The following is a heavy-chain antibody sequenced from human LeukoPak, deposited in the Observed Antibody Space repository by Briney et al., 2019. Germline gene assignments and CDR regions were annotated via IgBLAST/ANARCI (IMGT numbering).Heavy chain of an antibody. J-gene: IGHJ3*02. CDR2: IKSKTHGGTT. V-gene: IGHV3-15*01. CDR3: TTVEYAAFDI. D-gene: IGHD2/OR15-2a*01. Sequence: GGSLRLSCAASGFTFSDHYMDWVRQAPGKGLEWVGLIKSKTHGGTTDYAAPVKGRFTISRDDSRNTLYLQMNSLKTEDTAIYYCTTVEYAAFDIWGQGTMVTVSS. CDR1: GFTFSDHY.